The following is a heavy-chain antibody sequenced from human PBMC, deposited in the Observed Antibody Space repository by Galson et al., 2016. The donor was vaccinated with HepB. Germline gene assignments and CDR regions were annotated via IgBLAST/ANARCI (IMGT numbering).Heavy chain of an antibody. D-gene: IGHD5-24*01. J-gene: IGHJ4*02. CDR3: ARDALGNGFNYFDY. V-gene: IGHV1-69*13. Sequence: SVKVSCKASGNRLNSYSITWVRQAPGRGLEWMGGIIPLYASTVYAEKFQGRASFTADESTGTVFMELTSLRSEDTAMYYCARDALGNGFNYFDYWGQGTLVTVSS. CDR1: GNRLNSYS. CDR2: IIPLYAST.